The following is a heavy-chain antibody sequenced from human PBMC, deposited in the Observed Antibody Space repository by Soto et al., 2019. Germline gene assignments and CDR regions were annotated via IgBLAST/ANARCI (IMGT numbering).Heavy chain of an antibody. J-gene: IGHJ6*02. V-gene: IGHV3-53*05. CDR2: IYTGGST. CDR3: ARDRGYCISTSCPGDYYYGMDV. Sequence: PGGSLRLSCAASGFTVSSDYMSWVRQAPGKGLEWVSVIYTGGSTYYADSVKGRFTFSRDNSKNTLYLQMNSLRAEDTAVYYCARDRGYCISTSCPGDYYYGMDVWGQGTTVTVSS. CDR1: GFTVSSDY. D-gene: IGHD2-2*01.